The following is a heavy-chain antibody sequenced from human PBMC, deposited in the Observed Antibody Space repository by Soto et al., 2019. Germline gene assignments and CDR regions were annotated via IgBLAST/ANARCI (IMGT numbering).Heavy chain of an antibody. CDR1: GYTFTGYY. J-gene: IGHJ6*02. V-gene: IGHV1-2*04. D-gene: IGHD6-19*01. CDR2: ISPNSGDT. CDR3: ARAAGSGDYYGMDG. Sequence: ASVKVSCKASGYTFTGYYMHWVRQAPGQGLEWMGWISPNSGDTNYAQKFQGWVTMTRDTSITTVYMELSRLRSDDTAVYYCARAAGSGDYYGMDGWGQGSKVTVSS.